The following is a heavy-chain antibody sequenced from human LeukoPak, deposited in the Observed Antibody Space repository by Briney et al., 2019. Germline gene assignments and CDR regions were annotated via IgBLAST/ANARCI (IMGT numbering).Heavy chain of an antibody. CDR3: ARDRGTMIVASQPKYYYYYGMDV. J-gene: IGHJ6*02. CDR2: ISYDGSNK. D-gene: IGHD3-22*01. Sequence: GGSLRLSCAASGFTFSSYGMHWVRQAPGKGLEWVAVISYDGSNKYYADSVKGRFTISRDNSKNTLYLQMNSLRAEDTAVYYCARDRGTMIVASQPKYYYYYGMDVWGQGTTVTVSS. CDR1: GFTFSSYG. V-gene: IGHV3-30*03.